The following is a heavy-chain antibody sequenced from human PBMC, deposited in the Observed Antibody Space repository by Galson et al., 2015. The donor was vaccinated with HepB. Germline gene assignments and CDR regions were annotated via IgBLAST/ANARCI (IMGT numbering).Heavy chain of an antibody. CDR2: INPSGGST. V-gene: IGHV1-46*01. CDR1: GYTFTSYA. CDR3: ARDQYSVAAAGREYIHYYYGMDV. Sequence: SVKVSCKASGYTFTSYAMHWVRQAPGQRLEWMGIINPSGGSTSYAQKFQGRVTMTRDTSTSTVYMELSSLRSEDTAVYYCARDQYSVAAAGREYIHYYYGMDVWGQGTTATVSS. D-gene: IGHD6-13*01. J-gene: IGHJ6*02.